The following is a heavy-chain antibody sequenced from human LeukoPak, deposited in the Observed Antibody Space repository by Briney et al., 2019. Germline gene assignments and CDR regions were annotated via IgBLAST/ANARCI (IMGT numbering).Heavy chain of an antibody. CDR3: ARASRGYSYPLTY. CDR2: INPNSGGT. V-gene: IGHV1-2*02. J-gene: IGHJ4*02. CDR1: GYTFTGYY. Sequence: ASVKVSCKASGYTFTGYYMHWVRQAPGQGLEWMGWINPNSGGTNYAQKLQGRVTMTTDTSTSTAYMELRSLRSDDTAVYYCARASRGYSYPLTYWGQGTLVTVSS. D-gene: IGHD5-18*01.